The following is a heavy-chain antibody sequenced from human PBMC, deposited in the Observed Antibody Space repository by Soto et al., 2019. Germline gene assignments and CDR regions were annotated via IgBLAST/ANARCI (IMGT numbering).Heavy chain of an antibody. CDR2: IYSSGNA. D-gene: IGHD2-15*01. J-gene: IGHJ5*02. Sequence: QVQLLESGPGLVKPSETLSLTCSVSLDSISNSYWTWIRQPAGKGLEWIGHIYSSGNANYNPSLKSRVTMSLDTSKNKFSLSLKSVTAADTAIYYCAKGRVFYSDNYFDPWGQGTQVTVSS. V-gene: IGHV4-4*07. CDR3: AKGRVFYSDNYFDP. CDR1: LDSISNSY.